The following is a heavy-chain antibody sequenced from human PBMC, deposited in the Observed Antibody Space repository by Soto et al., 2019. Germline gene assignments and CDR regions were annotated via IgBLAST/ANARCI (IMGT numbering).Heavy chain of an antibody. Sequence: PSETLSLTCTVSGGSISSSSYYWGWIRQPPGKGLEWIGSIYYSGSTYYNPSLESRVTISVDTSKNQFSLKLSSVTAADTAVYYCARFYYYGSGSYYNFYFDYWGQGTLVTVSS. CDR1: GGSISSSSYY. CDR3: ARFYYYGSGSYYNFYFDY. CDR2: IYYSGST. D-gene: IGHD3-10*01. J-gene: IGHJ4*02. V-gene: IGHV4-39*01.